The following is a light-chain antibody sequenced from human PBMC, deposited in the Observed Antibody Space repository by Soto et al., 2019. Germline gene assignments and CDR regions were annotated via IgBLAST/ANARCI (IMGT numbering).Light chain of an antibody. V-gene: IGKV1-5*03. CDR1: QSIRSW. CDR2: KAS. J-gene: IGKJ4*01. Sequence: DIRVTQSPSTLSASVGDRVTITCRASQSIRSWLAWYQQKPGKAPRLLIYKASSLESGVPSRFSGSGSGTEFTLTISSLQPDDSATYYCQQYDSYCTFGGGTKVDIK. CDR3: QQYDSYCT.